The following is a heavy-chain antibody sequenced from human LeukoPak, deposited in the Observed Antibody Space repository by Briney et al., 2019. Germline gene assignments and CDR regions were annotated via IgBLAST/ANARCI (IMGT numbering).Heavy chain of an antibody. CDR2: IIPIFGTA. V-gene: IGHV1-69*01. D-gene: IGHD2-2*01. CDR1: GGTFSSYA. CDR3: ARGRDIVVVPAARIPTYNWFDP. J-gene: IGHJ5*02. Sequence: GASVKVSCKASGGTFSSYAISWVRQAPGQGLEWMGGIIPIFGTANYAQKFQGRVTITADESRSTAYMELSSLRSEDTAVYYCARGRDIVVVPAARIPTYNWFDPWGQGTLVTVSS.